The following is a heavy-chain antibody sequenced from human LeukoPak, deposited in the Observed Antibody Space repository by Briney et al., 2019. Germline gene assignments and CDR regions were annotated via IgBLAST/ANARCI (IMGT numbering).Heavy chain of an antibody. CDR2: INPKNGGT. V-gene: IGHV1-2*02. CDR1: GYTFTDYY. CDR3: ARYRYSGSSRSPFGT. Sequence: ASVKVSCKASGYTFTDYYIHWIRQAPGQGPEWMGWINPKNGGTNYAPNFKGRVTMTRDTSITTVFMEATSLRSDDTAVYYCARYRYSGSSRSPFGTWSQGTMVTVSS. D-gene: IGHD1-26*01. J-gene: IGHJ3*01.